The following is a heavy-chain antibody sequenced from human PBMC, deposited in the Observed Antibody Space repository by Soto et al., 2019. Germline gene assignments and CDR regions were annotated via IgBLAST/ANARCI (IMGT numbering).Heavy chain of an antibody. CDR2: ISNSGGST. D-gene: IGHD3-22*01. Sequence: PGGSLRLSCAASGFTFSNYAMTWFRQAPGKGLEWVSVISNSGGSTNYADSVKGRFTISGDNSKNTLYLQMNSLRAEDTAVYYCAKDPYDTSGYYSVYWGQGTLVTVSS. J-gene: IGHJ4*02. CDR1: GFTFSNYA. V-gene: IGHV3-23*01. CDR3: AKDPYDTSGYYSVY.